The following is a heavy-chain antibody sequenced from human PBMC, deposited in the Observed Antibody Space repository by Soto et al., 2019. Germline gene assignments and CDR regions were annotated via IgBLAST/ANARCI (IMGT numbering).Heavy chain of an antibody. V-gene: IGHV3-33*01. J-gene: IGHJ1*01. CDR2: IWYDGSNK. Sequence: GGFLRLWCTAAGVTFSGYGMHWVRQAPGKGLDWVAVIWYDGSNKDYADSVKGRFTISRDNSKNTLFLQMNNLRVDDTAVYYCASSINWGQGTLVTVSS. CDR1: GVTFSGYG. CDR3: ASSIN.